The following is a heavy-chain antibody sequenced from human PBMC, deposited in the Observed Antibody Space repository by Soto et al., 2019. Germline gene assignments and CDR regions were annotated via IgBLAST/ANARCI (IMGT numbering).Heavy chain of an antibody. V-gene: IGHV4-31*03. CDR1: GGSISSGGYY. D-gene: IGHD2-8*02. CDR3: ARDLGVYAPYYYYYYGMDV. J-gene: IGHJ6*02. CDR2: IYYSGST. Sequence: QVQLQESGPGLVKPSQTLSLTCTVSGGSISSGGYYWSWIRQHPGKGLEWIGYIYYSGSTYYNPFLKSRVTISVDTSKNPFSLKLSSVTAADTAVYYCARDLGVYAPYYYYYYGMDVWGQGTTVTVSS.